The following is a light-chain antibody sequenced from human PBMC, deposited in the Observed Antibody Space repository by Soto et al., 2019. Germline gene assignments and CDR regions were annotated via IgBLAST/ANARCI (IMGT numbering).Light chain of an antibody. J-gene: IGKJ4*01. CDR1: QDISNY. Sequence: DVQMTQSPCSLGASVGYIVTITFQASQDISNYVNWYQQKPGKAPKLLIYDASNLETGVPSRFSGSGSGTDFTLTISSLQPEDFATYYCLQDNSYPLTFGGGTKVDIK. CDR2: DAS. CDR3: LQDNSYPLT. V-gene: IGKV1-33*01.